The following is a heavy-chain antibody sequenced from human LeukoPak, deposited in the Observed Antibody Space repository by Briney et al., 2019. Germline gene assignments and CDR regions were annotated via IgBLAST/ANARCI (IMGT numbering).Heavy chain of an antibody. Sequence: SQTLSLTCAISGDSVSSNSAAWNWIRQSPSRGLEWLGRTYYRSKWYNDYAVSVKSRITINPDTSKNQFSLQLNSVTPEDTAVYYCARETGYLAREGSGYRKYFQHWARAPWSPSPQ. CDR3: ARETGYLAREGSGYRKYFQH. CDR1: GDSVSSNSAA. D-gene: IGHD5-18*01. J-gene: IGHJ1*01. CDR2: TYYRSKWYN. V-gene: IGHV6-1*01.